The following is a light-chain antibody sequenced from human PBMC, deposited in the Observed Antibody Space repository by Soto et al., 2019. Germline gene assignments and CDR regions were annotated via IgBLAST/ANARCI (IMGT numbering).Light chain of an antibody. J-gene: IGKJ2*01. CDR1: QSVSSSY. CDR3: QQYGSSPPYT. V-gene: IGKV3-20*01. Sequence: EIVLTQSPGTLSLSPGERTTLSCRASQSVSSSYLAWYQQKPGQAPRLLLYGASSSATGIPDRISGSGSGTDFTLTISSLEPEDFAVYYCQQYGSSPPYTFGQGTKLEIK. CDR2: GAS.